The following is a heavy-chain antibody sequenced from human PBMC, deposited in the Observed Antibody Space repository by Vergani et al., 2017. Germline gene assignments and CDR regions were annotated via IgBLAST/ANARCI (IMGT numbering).Heavy chain of an antibody. CDR3: ARNNYDVWSGYYTGGWFDP. V-gene: IGHV4-39*01. CDR1: GGSISSSSYY. J-gene: IGHJ5*02. Sequence: QLQLQESGPGLVKPSETLSLTCTVSGGSISSSSYYWGWIRQPPGKGLEWIGSIYYSGSTYYNPSLKSRVTISVGTSKNQFSLKLSSVTAADTAVYYGARNNYDVWSGYYTGGWFDPWGQGTLVTVSS. CDR2: IYYSGST. D-gene: IGHD3-3*01.